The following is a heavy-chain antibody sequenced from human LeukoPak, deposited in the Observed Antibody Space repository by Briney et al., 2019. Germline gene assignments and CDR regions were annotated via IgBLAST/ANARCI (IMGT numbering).Heavy chain of an antibody. CDR2: INPDGSAT. Sequence: PGGSLRLSCAAPGITFSDYWMPWVRQAPGKGLEWVSRINPDGSATRYADSVKGRFNISRDNAKNALYLQMNSLRAEDTAVYYCATYSEAWGQGTMVTVSS. V-gene: IGHV3-74*01. D-gene: IGHD4-11*01. CDR3: ATYSEA. J-gene: IGHJ3*01. CDR1: GITFSDYW.